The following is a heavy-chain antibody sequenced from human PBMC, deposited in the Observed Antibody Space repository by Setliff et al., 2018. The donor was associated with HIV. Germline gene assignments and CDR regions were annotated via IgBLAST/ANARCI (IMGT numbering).Heavy chain of an antibody. CDR3: AGSWSGYPLSFGY. V-gene: IGHV4-61*02. CDR1: GGSISSGSYY. J-gene: IGHJ4*02. D-gene: IGHD3-3*01. CDR2: IYTSGST. Sequence: PSETLSLTCTVSGGSISSGSYYWSWIRQPAGKGLEWIGRIYTSGSTNYNPSLKSRVTISVDTSKNQFSLELSSVTAADTAVYYCAGSWSGYPLSFGYWGQGTLVTVSS.